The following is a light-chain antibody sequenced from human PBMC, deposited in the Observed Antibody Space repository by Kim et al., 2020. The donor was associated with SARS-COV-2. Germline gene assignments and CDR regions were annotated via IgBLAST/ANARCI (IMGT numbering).Light chain of an antibody. CDR2: DKN. J-gene: IGLJ3*02. CDR1: RLRRYY. Sequence: ALGQTVRLTCQGDRLRRYYASCYQQTPGQAPVLVIYDKNNRPSGIPDRFSGSSSGNTASLTITGAQAEDEADYYCNSRDSSGNVWVFGGGTQLTVL. V-gene: IGLV3-19*01. CDR3: NSRDSSGNVWV.